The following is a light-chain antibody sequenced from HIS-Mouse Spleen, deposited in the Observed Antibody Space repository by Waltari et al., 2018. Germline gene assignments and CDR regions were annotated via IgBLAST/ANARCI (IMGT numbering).Light chain of an antibody. V-gene: IGLV3-10*01. CDR1: ALPKKS. CDR3: YSTDSSGNHRV. CDR2: EDS. J-gene: IGLJ2*01. Sequence: SYELTQPPSVSVSPGQTARITCSGAALPKKSAYWYKQKSGQAPVLVIYEDSKRPPGIPERFSGSSSGTMATLTISGAQVEDEADYYCYSTDSSGNHRVFGGGTKLTVL.